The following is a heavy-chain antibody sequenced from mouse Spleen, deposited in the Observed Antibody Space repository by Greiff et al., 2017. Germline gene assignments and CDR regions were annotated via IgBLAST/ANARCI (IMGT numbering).Heavy chain of an antibody. Sequence: EVMLVESGGGLVKPGGSLKLSCAASGFTFSDYGMHWVRQAPEKGLEWVAYISSGSSTIYYADTVKGRFTISRDNAKNTLFLQMTSLRSEDTAMYYCAGGNSWFAYWGQGTLVTVSA. V-gene: IGHV5-17*01. D-gene: IGHD2-1*01. J-gene: IGHJ3*01. CDR1: GFTFSDYG. CDR2: ISSGSSTI. CDR3: AGGNSWFAY.